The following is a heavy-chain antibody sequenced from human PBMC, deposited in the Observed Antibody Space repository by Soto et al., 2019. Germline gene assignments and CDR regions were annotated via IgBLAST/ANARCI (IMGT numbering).Heavy chain of an antibody. J-gene: IGHJ4*02. Sequence: SETLSLTCTVSGGSISSYYWSWIRQPPGKGLEWIGYIYYSGSTNYNPSLKSRVTISVDTSKNQFSLKLSSVTAADTAVYYCASSPSIAALYFDYWGQGTLVTVSS. CDR1: GGSISSYY. V-gene: IGHV4-59*01. CDR2: IYYSGST. D-gene: IGHD6-6*01. CDR3: ASSPSIAALYFDY.